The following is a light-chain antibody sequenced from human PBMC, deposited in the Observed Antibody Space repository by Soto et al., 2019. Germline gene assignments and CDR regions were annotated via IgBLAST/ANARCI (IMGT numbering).Light chain of an antibody. CDR1: QSVSSN. Sequence: VMTQQPDPLSVSLEDRATLSCRASQSVSSNLALYQEKPGQAPRLLIYGASTRATGTPARFSGSGSGTEFTLTISSLQSEDFAVYSCQQYNNWPLTFGGGTMVDI. V-gene: IGKV3-15*01. J-gene: IGKJ4*01. CDR3: QQYNNWPLT. CDR2: GAS.